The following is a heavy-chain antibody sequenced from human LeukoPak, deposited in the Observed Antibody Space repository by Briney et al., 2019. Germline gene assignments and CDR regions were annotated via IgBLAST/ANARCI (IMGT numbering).Heavy chain of an antibody. V-gene: IGHV3-30*04. CDR2: ISKDGREK. Sequence: PGGSLGLSCAASGSTFSTYPMHWVRQAPGKGPEWVSVISKDGREKHFADPVKGRFTISRDNSKNTLYLQMNSLRAEDTAVYYCARAHYYGSGSYYLAPFIGYNYGMDVWGQGTTVTVSS. D-gene: IGHD3-10*01. CDR1: GSTFSTYP. CDR3: ARAHYYGSGSYYLAPFIGYNYGMDV. J-gene: IGHJ6*02.